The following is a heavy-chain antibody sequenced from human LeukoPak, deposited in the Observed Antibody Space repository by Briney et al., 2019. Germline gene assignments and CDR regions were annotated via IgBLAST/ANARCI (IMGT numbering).Heavy chain of an antibody. Sequence: GGSLRLSCAASGFTFSSYSMNWVRQAPGKGLEWVSSISSSSSHIYYADSVKGRFTISRDNAKNSLYLQMNSLRAEDTAVYYCARAGRTVTTPFDYWGQGTLVTVSS. V-gene: IGHV3-21*01. CDR3: ARAGRTVTTPFDY. D-gene: IGHD4-17*01. CDR1: GFTFSSYS. CDR2: ISSSSSHI. J-gene: IGHJ4*02.